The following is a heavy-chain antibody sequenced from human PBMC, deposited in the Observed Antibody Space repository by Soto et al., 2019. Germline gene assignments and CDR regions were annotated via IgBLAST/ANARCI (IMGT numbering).Heavy chain of an antibody. CDR3: ARDRYYGSGSLDDLDAFDI. CDR2: IYSGGST. CDR1: GFTVSSNY. D-gene: IGHD3-10*01. J-gene: IGHJ3*02. Sequence: GGSLSLSCAASGFTVSSNYMSWVRQAPGKGLEWVSVIYSGGSTYYADSVKGRFTISRDNSKNTLYLQMNSLRAEDTAVYYCARDRYYGSGSLDDLDAFDIWGQGTMVTVSS. V-gene: IGHV3-66*01.